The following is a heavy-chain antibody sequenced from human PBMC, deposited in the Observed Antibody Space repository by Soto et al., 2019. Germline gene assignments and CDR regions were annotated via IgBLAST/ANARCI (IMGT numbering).Heavy chain of an antibody. D-gene: IGHD6-25*01. J-gene: IGHJ4*02. CDR3: ARASRGYATPPAPREYYFEY. CDR2: IYSGGST. CDR1: GFTVSSNY. Sequence: EVQLVESGGGLIQPGGSLRLSCAASGFTVSSNYMSWVRQAPGKGLEWVSVIYSGGSTYYADSVKGRFTISRDNSKNTLYIQMNRLRAEDTAVYYCARASRGYATPPAPREYYFEYWGQGTLVTVSS. V-gene: IGHV3-53*01.